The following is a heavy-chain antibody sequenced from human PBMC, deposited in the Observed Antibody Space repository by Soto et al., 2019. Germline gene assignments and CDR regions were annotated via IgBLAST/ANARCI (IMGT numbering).Heavy chain of an antibody. Sequence: AASVKVSCKASGGTFGSYAISWVRQAPGQGLEWMGGIIPIFGTANYAQKFQGRVTITADESTSTAYMELSSLRSEDTAVYYCAKQLSYDSSGYFFGAFDIWGQGTMVTVSS. CDR3: AKQLSYDSSGYFFGAFDI. V-gene: IGHV1-69*13. CDR1: GGTFGSYA. CDR2: IIPIFGTA. J-gene: IGHJ3*02. D-gene: IGHD3-22*01.